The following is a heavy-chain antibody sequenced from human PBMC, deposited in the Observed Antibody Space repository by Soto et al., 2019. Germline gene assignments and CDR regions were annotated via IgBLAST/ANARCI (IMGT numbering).Heavy chain of an antibody. CDR2: TSYSGNT. CDR3: ARRRGFDALRLHYFDH. D-gene: IGHD2-15*01. J-gene: IGHJ4*02. Sequence: QVQLQESGPGLVKPSETLSLTCSVSGVSISSYYWSWVRQPPGKGLEWIGYTSYSGNTNYNPSLKSRVTISVDTSNNQFYLKLRSVTAADTAVYYCARRRGFDALRLHYFDHWGQGTLVTVSS. V-gene: IGHV4-59*08. CDR1: GVSISSYY.